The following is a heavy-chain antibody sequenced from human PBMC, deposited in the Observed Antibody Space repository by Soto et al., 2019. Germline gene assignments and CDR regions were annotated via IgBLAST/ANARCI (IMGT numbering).Heavy chain of an antibody. D-gene: IGHD6-13*01. CDR3: ARMASAGTLNWFDP. V-gene: IGHV3-48*03. J-gene: IGHJ5*02. CDR1: GFTFSSYE. CDR2: ISSSGSTT. Sequence: PGGSLRLSCAASGFTFSSYEMNWVRQAPGKGPEWISYISSSGSTTNYADSVKGRFTISRDNAKNSLELSSLTSDDTAVYYCARMASAGTLNWFDPWGQGTLVTVSS.